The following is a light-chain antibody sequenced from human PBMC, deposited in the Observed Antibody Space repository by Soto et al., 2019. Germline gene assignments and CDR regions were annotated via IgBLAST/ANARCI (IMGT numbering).Light chain of an antibody. CDR2: DVN. CDR3: SSSTSSAPFYV. CDR1: STDVDGYDY. V-gene: IGLV2-14*03. J-gene: IGLJ1*01. Sequence: QSVLTQPASVSRSPGQSITISCTGASTDVDGYDYVSWYQQHPGQAPKLMIYDVNNRPSGVSYRFSGSKSGDTASLTISGLQAEDDDDYYCSSSTSSAPFYVFGTGTKVTVL.